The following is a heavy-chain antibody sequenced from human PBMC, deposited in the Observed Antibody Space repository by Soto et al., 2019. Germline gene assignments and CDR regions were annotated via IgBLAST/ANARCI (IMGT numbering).Heavy chain of an antibody. Sequence: EVQLLESGGDLVQPGGSLRLSCAASGFTFTSYAMSWIRQAPGKGLEWVSAITGGGDNTYYADSVKGRFTISRDNSKNTLYLQMNSPRAEDTAFSYCTQDGGSRDWLTVNWGQGTVVTGSS. CDR1: GFTFTSYA. CDR2: ITGGGDNT. CDR3: TQDGGSRDWLTVN. V-gene: IGHV3-23*01. J-gene: IGHJ4*02. D-gene: IGHD3-9*01.